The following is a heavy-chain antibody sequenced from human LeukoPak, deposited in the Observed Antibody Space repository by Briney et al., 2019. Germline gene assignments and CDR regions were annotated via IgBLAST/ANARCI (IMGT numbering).Heavy chain of an antibody. CDR1: GGSISSSSYY. D-gene: IGHD2-2*01. CDR3: ARHLYCSSTSCYFGAFDI. J-gene: IGHJ3*02. V-gene: IGHV4-39*01. Sequence: SETLSLTCTVSGGSISSSSYYWGWIRQPPGKGLEWIGSIYYSGSTYYKPSLKSRVTISVDTSKNQFSLKLSSVTAADTAVYYCARHLYCSSTSCYFGAFDIWGQGTMVTVSS. CDR2: IYYSGST.